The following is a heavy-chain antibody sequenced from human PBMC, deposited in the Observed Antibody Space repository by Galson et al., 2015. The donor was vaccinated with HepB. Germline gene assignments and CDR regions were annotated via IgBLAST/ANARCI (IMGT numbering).Heavy chain of an antibody. V-gene: IGHV3-11*03. D-gene: IGHD3-16*02. Sequence: SLRLSCAASGFTFSDYYMSWIRQAPGKGLEWVSYISSNSIHTNYADSLKGRITVSRDNAKNSLYLQMNSLRAEGTAVYYCARGAYDYVWGSYRYGPFDHWGQGTLVTVSS. CDR3: ARGAYDYVWGSYRYGPFDH. J-gene: IGHJ4*02. CDR1: GFTFSDYY. CDR2: ISSNSIHT.